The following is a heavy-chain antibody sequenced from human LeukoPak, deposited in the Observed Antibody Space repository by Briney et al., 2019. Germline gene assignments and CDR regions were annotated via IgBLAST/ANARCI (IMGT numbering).Heavy chain of an antibody. D-gene: IGHD5-12*01. Sequence: PGGSLTLPCAASGFTFSSYSMNWVRQAPGKGLEWVSSISSSSSYIYYADSVEGRFTIYRDKAKNSLYLQMNSLRAEDTAVYYCARSGGAGYSGYDRDFDYWGQGTLVTVSS. CDR1: GFTFSSYS. J-gene: IGHJ4*02. CDR3: ARSGGAGYSGYDRDFDY. CDR2: ISSSSSYI. V-gene: IGHV3-21*01.